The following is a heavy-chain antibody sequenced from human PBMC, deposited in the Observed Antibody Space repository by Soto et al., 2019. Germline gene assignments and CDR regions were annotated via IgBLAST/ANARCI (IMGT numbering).Heavy chain of an antibody. Sequence: PVKLSCKASGGTFSSYAISWVRQAPGQELEWMGGIIPIFGTANYAQKSEGRVTLTADNSTSTDYMELRSLRADETAVYYTARDSHFVLRFLEWLTKETHTGDMDVWGQGTTGTGSS. V-gene: IGHV1-69*06. CDR3: ARDSHFVLRFLEWLTKETHTGDMDV. D-gene: IGHD3-3*01. CDR1: GGTFSSYA. J-gene: IGHJ6*02. CDR2: IIPIFGTA.